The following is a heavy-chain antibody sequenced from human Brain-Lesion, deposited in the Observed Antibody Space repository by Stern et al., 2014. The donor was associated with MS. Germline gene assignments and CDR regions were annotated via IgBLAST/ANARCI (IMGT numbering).Heavy chain of an antibody. Sequence: VQLVQSGPGLVKPSGTLSLTCAVSGGSISSSNWWSWVRQSPGKGLEWIGESDHSGSTLYNPSLTRRVTVSVDKSKNRFSLTLRSVPAADTAVYFCARFPASRPHVFDSWGQGTLVTVSS. CDR2: SDHSGST. V-gene: IGHV4-4*02. D-gene: IGHD6-13*01. CDR3: ARFPASRPHVFDS. CDR1: GGSISSSNW. J-gene: IGHJ4*02.